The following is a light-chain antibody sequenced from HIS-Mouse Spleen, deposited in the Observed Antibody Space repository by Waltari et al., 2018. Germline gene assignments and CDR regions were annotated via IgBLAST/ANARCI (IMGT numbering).Light chain of an antibody. Sequence: SYELTQPPSVSVSPGQTARLTCSGDALPKKYASWYPQKSGQAPVLVIYEDSKRPSGIPERFSGSSSGTMATLTISGAKVEDEADYYCYSTDSSGNHRVFGGGTKLTVL. CDR1: ALPKKY. V-gene: IGLV3-10*01. CDR2: EDS. J-gene: IGLJ2*01. CDR3: YSTDSSGNHRV.